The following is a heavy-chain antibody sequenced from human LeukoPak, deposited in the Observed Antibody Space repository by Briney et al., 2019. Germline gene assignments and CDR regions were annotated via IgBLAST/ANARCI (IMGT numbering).Heavy chain of an antibody. CDR1: GFTFSSYS. J-gene: IGHJ4*02. D-gene: IGHD3/OR15-3a*01. CDR2: ISSSSYI. CDR3: TRAVAAADFSPGY. V-gene: IGHV3-21*01. Sequence: GGSLRLSCVASGFTFSSYSMNWVRQAPGKGLEWISCISSSSYIYYADSVKGRFTISRDNAKNSVYLQMNSLRAEDTAVYYCTRAVAAADFSPGYWGQGTLVTVSS.